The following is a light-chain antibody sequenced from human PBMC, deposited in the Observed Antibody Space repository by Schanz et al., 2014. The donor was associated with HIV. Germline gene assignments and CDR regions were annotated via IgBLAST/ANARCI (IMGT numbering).Light chain of an antibody. CDR2: EVS. J-gene: IGLJ3*02. V-gene: IGLV2-14*01. CDR1: SSDVGGYNY. Sequence: QSALTQPASVSGSPGQSITISCTGTSSDVGGYNYVSWYQQHPGKAPKLMIYEVSKRPSGVPDRFSGSRSGNTASLTISGLQAEDEADYYCGSFTTRNIWVFGGGTKLTVL. CDR3: GSFTTRNIWV.